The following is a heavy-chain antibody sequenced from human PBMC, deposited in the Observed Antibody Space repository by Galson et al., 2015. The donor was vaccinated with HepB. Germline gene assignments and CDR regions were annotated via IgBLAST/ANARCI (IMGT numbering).Heavy chain of an antibody. V-gene: IGHV1-18*01. CDR3: ARDLEYSSSLTFGY. CDR2: ISAYNGNT. D-gene: IGHD6-6*01. J-gene: IGHJ4*02. Sequence: SVKVSCKASGYTFTSYGISWVRQAPGQGLEWMGWISAYNGNTNYAQKLQGRVTMTTDTSTSTAYMELRSLRSDDTAVYYCARDLEYSSSLTFGYWGQGTLVTVSS. CDR1: GYTFTSYG.